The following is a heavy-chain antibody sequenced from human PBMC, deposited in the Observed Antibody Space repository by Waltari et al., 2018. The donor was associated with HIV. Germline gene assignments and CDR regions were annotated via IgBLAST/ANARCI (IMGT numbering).Heavy chain of an antibody. CDR1: GYTFTSFD. Sequence: QVQLVQSGAEVKKPGASVKVSCKASGYTFTSFDISSVRQAAGHGLEWMGWKSTKRGNTGYAKKLQGRITMTRDTPTGTAYMELSSLRSEDTAVYYCARGQNWGASYWYFDLWGRGTLVTVSS. V-gene: IGHV1-8*01. J-gene: IGHJ2*01. CDR3: ARGQNWGASYWYFDL. D-gene: IGHD7-27*01. CDR2: KSTKRGNT.